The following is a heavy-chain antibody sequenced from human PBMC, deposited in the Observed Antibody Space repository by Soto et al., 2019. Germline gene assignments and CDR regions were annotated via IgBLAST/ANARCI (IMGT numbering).Heavy chain of an antibody. CDR2: MYNTGRT. J-gene: IGHJ4*02. CDR3: ARQDTSGYAFDY. CDR1: GGSISRYY. D-gene: IGHD3-22*01. Sequence: SETLSLTCTVSGGSISRYYWSWIRQPPGKGLEWIGYMYNTGRTVYNPSFKSRVTISVGTSKNQFSLQLDSVTAADTAVYYCARQDTSGYAFDYWGQGTLVTVSS. V-gene: IGHV4-59*01.